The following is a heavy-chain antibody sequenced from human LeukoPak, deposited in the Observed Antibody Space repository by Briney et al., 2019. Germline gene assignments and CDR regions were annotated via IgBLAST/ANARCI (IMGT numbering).Heavy chain of an antibody. D-gene: IGHD6-19*01. V-gene: IGHV3-33*06. CDR1: GFTFSSYG. CDR2: IWYDGSNK. Sequence: GRSLRLSCAASGFTFSSYGMHWVRQAPGKGLEWVAVIWYDGSNKYYADSVKGRFTISRDNSKNTLYLQMNSLRAEDTAVYYCAKQAVAGSVDYWGQGTLVTVSS. J-gene: IGHJ4*02. CDR3: AKQAVAGSVDY.